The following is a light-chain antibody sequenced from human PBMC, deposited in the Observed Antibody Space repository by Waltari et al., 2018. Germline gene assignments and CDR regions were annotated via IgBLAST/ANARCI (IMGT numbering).Light chain of an antibody. CDR3: QQYNSYSRT. CDR1: QSISSW. V-gene: IGKV1-5*03. Sequence: DIQMTQSPATLSAYVGDRVTINCRASQSISSWLAWYQQKPGQAPKLLIYQASSLESGVPSRFSGSGSGTEFTLTISSLQPDDFATYYCQQYNSYSRTFGQGTKVDIK. CDR2: QAS. J-gene: IGKJ1*01.